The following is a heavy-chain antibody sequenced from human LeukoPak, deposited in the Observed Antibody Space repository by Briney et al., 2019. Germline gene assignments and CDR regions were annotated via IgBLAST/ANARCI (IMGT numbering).Heavy chain of an antibody. CDR2: IKKDGSEK. J-gene: IGHJ4*02. D-gene: IGHD6-19*01. CDR3: ARVPVAGTGY. Sequence: GGSLRLSCAASGFTFSSYWLSWVRQAPGKGLEWVANIKKDGSEKYYVDSVKGRFSISRDNAKNPLYLQMNSLRAEDTAVYYCARVPVAGTGYWGQGTLVTVSS. CDR1: GFTFSSYW. V-gene: IGHV3-7*01.